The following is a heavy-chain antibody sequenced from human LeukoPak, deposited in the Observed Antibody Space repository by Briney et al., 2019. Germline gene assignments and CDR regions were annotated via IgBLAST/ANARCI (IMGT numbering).Heavy chain of an antibody. CDR2: IDYSGNT. J-gene: IGHJ5*02. CDR1: GGSISDYF. D-gene: IGHD3-10*01. V-gene: IGHV4-59*12. Sequence: SETLSLTCTVVGGSISDYFWSWIRQPPGKGLEWIGFIDYSGNTKYAPSLESRVTILLDMSKNQFSLTLTPVTAADTAVYYCARDFEREVIGGFGPWGQGTLVTVSS. CDR3: ARDFEREVIGGFGP.